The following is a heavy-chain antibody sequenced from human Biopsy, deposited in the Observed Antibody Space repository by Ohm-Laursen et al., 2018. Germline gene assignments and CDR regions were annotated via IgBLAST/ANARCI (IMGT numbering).Heavy chain of an antibody. CDR2: ISSGSSPI. J-gene: IGHJ4*02. D-gene: IGHD1/OR15-1a*01. CDR1: GFAFNLYE. Sequence: GSLRLSCSASGFAFNLYEMNWVRQAPGKGLEWVSFISSGSSPIYYADSVKGRFTISRDDAKNSLYLQMNSLRAEDTAVYYCARGRTGGWGQGTLVTVSS. CDR3: ARGRTGG. V-gene: IGHV3-48*03.